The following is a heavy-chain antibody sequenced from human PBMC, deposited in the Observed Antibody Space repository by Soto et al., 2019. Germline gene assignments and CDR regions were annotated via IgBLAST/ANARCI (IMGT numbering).Heavy chain of an antibody. V-gene: IGHV1-18*01. D-gene: IGHD3-10*01. CDR1: GYTFTDHG. Sequence: ASVKVSCKTSGYTFTDHGIDWVRQAPGQGLEWVGWVSSYNGNTNYAYNLKDRVIMTTDASTSTAYMELRGLRSDDTAVYYCAREVEGSYSPADFWGQGTQVTVSS. CDR2: VSSYNGNT. CDR3: AREVEGSYSPADF. J-gene: IGHJ4*02.